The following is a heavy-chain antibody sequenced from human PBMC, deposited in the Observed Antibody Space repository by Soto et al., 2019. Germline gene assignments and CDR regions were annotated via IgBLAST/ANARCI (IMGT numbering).Heavy chain of an antibody. CDR2: IGTAGDT. D-gene: IGHD3-10*01. V-gene: IGHV3-13*01. Sequence: EVQLVESGGGLVQPGGSLRLSCAASGFTFSSYDMHWVRQATGKGLEWVSAIGTAGDTYYPGSVKDRFTISRENAKNSLYLQMNSLRAEDTAVYYCERVGYYGSGSYYNSDAFDIWGQGTMVTVSS. CDR1: GFTFSSYD. J-gene: IGHJ3*02. CDR3: ERVGYYGSGSYYNSDAFDI.